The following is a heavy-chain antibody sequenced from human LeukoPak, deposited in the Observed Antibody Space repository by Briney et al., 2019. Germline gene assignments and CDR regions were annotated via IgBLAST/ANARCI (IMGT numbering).Heavy chain of an antibody. D-gene: IGHD2-15*01. CDR3: ARSGLNRFDY. CDR2: IRYDGSNK. J-gene: IGHJ4*02. Sequence: GGSLRLSCAASGFTFSSYGMHWVRQAPGKGLEWVALIRYDGSNKYYADSVKGRFSISRDNSKNTLYLQMNSLRAEDTAAYYCARSGLNRFDYWGQGTLVTVSS. CDR1: GFTFSSYG. V-gene: IGHV3-33*01.